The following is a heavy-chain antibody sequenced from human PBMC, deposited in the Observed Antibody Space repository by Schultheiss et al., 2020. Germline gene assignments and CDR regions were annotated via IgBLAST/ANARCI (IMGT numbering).Heavy chain of an antibody. CDR3: ARGSEALSASPYYYYGMDV. CDR2: ISWNSGSI. V-gene: IGHV3-9*01. J-gene: IGHJ6*02. Sequence: GGSLRLSCAASGFTFDDYAMHWVRQAPGKGLEWVSGISWNSGSIGYADSVKGRFTISRDNAKNSLYLQMNSLRAEDTAVYYCARGSEALSASPYYYYGMDVWGQGTTVTVSS. CDR1: GFTFDDYA.